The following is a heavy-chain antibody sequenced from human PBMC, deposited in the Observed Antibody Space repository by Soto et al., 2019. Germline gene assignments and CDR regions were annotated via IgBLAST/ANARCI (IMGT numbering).Heavy chain of an antibody. Sequence: GASVKVSCKVPGSSLTELSIHWVRQAPGEGLEWMGGYDLEKGETIYAQKFQGRVTMTEDSPADTPYMQLRSLRSEDTAVYYCARHGPRVYYDNSDYYYYGMDVWGQGTTVTVSS. CDR1: GSSLTELS. J-gene: IGHJ6*02. V-gene: IGHV1-24*01. CDR2: YDLEKGET. CDR3: ARHGPRVYYDNSDYYYYGMDV. D-gene: IGHD3-22*01.